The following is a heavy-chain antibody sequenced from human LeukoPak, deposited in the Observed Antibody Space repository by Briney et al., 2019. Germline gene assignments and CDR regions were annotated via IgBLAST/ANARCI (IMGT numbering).Heavy chain of an antibody. CDR2: IWSDGTKT. V-gene: IGHV3-33*01. CDR1: GFTFSDYI. D-gene: IGHD1-26*01. Sequence: GRSLRLSCVASGFTFSDYIMHWVRQAPGKGLELVALIWSDGTKTSYADSVKGRFTISRDISRNTVYLQMNSLRAEDTAVYYCARDADTTGFYWYFDLWGRGTLVTVSS. J-gene: IGHJ2*01. CDR3: ARDADTTGFYWYFDL.